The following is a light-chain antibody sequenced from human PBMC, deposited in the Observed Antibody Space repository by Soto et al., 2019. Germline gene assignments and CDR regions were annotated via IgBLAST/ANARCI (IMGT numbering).Light chain of an antibody. CDR2: AAS. CDR1: QSISSSY. J-gene: IGKJ2*01. CDR3: QTYGSSSYT. Sequence: EIVLTQSPGTLSLSPGERATLSCRASQSISSSYLAWYQQKPGQAPRLLIYAASSKATGIPDSCSGSGSGTDCTLTIIRLEPEDFAVYYCQTYGSSSYTFGQGTQWEIK. V-gene: IGKV3-20*01.